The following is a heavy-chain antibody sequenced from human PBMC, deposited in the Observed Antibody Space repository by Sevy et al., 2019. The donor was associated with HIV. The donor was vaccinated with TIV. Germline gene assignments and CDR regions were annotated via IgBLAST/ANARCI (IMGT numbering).Heavy chain of an antibody. Sequence: GGSPRLSCAASGFTFSNYNMNWVRQAPGEGLKWVSYISSSSADIYYTDSVKGRFTVSRDNSRKSLFLQMNGLSAEDTALYYCARDLLVGSTYVFDIWGRGTMVTVSS. D-gene: IGHD1-26*01. J-gene: IGHJ3*02. CDR2: ISSSSADI. CDR1: GFTFSNYN. V-gene: IGHV3-21*01. CDR3: ARDLLVGSTYVFDI.